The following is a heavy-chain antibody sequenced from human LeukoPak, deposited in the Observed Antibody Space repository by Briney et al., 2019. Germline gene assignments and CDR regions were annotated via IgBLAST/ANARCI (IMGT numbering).Heavy chain of an antibody. CDR3: AKDGLST. CDR2: ISYGGSNK. V-gene: IGHV3-30*18. Sequence: GGSLRLSCAASGFTFSSYGMHWVRQAPGKGLEWVAVISYGGSNKYYADSVKGRFTISRDNSKNTLYLQMNSLRAEDTAVYYCAKDGLSTWGQGTLVTVSS. D-gene: IGHD2-2*01. J-gene: IGHJ4*02. CDR1: GFTFSSYG.